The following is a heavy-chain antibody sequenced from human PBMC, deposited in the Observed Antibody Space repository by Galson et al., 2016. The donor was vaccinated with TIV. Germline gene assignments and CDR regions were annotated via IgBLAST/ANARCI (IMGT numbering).Heavy chain of an antibody. CDR3: ATRGYYFEH. Sequence: SLRLSCAASGFTFNYYWMSWVRQAPGKRLEWVANINQYGSETYYVDSVRGRFTISRENAKTSLFLQMNSLRPDDTAMYYCATRGYYFEHWGQGTMVSVAS. D-gene: IGHD3-10*01. CDR1: GFTFNYYW. V-gene: IGHV3-7*01. CDR2: INQYGSET. J-gene: IGHJ4*02.